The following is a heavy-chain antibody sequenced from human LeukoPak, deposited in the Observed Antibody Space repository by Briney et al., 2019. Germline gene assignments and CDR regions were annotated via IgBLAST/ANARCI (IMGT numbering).Heavy chain of an antibody. Sequence: PSETLSLTCTVSGGSISSSSYYWGWLRQPPGKGLEWIGSIYYSGSTYYNPSLKSRVTISVDTSKNQFSLKLSSVTAADTAVYYCARTYYDILTGYYPDYWGQGTLATVSS. J-gene: IGHJ4*02. CDR3: ARTYYDILTGYYPDY. CDR2: IYYSGST. CDR1: GGSISSSSYY. D-gene: IGHD3-9*01. V-gene: IGHV4-39*01.